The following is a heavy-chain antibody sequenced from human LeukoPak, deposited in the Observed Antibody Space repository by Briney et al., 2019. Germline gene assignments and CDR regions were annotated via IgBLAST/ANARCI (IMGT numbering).Heavy chain of an antibody. CDR3: ARGAFDI. J-gene: IGHJ3*02. CDR1: GGSISSSSYY. CDR2: IYYSGST. Sequence: ETLSLTCTVSGGSISSSSYYWGWIRQPPGKGLEWIGSIYYSGSTYYNPSLKSRVTISVDTSKNQFSLKLNSVTAADTAVYYCARGAFDIWGQGTMVTVSS. V-gene: IGHV4-39*01.